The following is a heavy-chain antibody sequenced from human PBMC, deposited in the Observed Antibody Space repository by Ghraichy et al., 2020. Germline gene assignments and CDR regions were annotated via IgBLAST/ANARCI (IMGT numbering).Heavy chain of an antibody. D-gene: IGHD2-15*01. CDR3: AREVRGSWFDP. V-gene: IGHV4-59*01. CDR2: IYYSGST. J-gene: IGHJ5*02. Sequence: PLSLTCTVSGGSISSYYWSWIRQPPGKGLEWIGYIYYSGSTNYNPSLKSRVTISVDTSKNQFSLKLSSVTAADTAVYYCAREVRGSWFDPWGQGTLVTGSS. CDR1: GGSISSYY.